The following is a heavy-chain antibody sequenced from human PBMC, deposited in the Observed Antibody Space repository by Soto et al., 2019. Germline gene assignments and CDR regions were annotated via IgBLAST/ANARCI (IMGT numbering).Heavy chain of an antibody. V-gene: IGHV3-23*01. CDR2: ISSSGDSR. D-gene: IGHD5-12*01. J-gene: IGHJ5*02. CDR3: AKDPPSPWTANWVDP. CDR1: GFNFNTFA. Sequence: EEQVSESGGGLVQSGGSLRLSCAASGFNFNTFAMSWIRQAPGKGLEWVSHISSSGDSRDYADSVRGRFTISRDNSKNVLFLQINSLRADDTATYYCAKDPPSPWTANWVDPWGKGTLVTVSS.